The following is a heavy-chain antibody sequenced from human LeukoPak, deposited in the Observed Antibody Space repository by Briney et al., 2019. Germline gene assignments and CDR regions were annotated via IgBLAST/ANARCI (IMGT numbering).Heavy chain of an antibody. CDR2: ISYDGSNK. V-gene: IGHV3-30*04. Sequence: PGGSLRLSCAASGFTFSSYAMHWVRQAPGKGLEWVAVISYDGSNKYYADSVKGRFTISRDNSKNTLYLQMNSLRAEDTAVYYCARDEIEAAASYYYYYYGMDVWGQGTMVTVSS. CDR3: ARDEIEAAASYYYYYYGMDV. D-gene: IGHD6-13*01. CDR1: GFTFSSYA. J-gene: IGHJ6*02.